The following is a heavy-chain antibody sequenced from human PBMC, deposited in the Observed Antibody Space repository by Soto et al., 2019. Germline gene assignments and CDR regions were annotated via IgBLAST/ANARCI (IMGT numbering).Heavy chain of an antibody. J-gene: IGHJ4*02. D-gene: IGHD5-12*01. V-gene: IGHV4-59*01. CDR2: IYYSGST. CDR3: ARCKSSGYDPPNFDY. CDR1: GGSISSYY. Sequence: PSETLSLTCTVSGGSISSYYWSWIRQPPGKGLEWIGYIYYSGSTNYNPSLKSRVTISVDTSKNQFSQKLSSVTAADTAVYYCARCKSSGYDPPNFDYWGQGTLVTVSS.